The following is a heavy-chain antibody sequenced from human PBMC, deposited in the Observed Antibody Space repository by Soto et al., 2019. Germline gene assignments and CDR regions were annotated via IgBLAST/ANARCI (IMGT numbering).Heavy chain of an antibody. CDR1: GFPFSNYG. J-gene: IGHJ6*02. CDR2: ISYDGGIE. Sequence: QAQLVESGGGVVQTGRSLRLSCAASGFPFSNYGMHWVRQAPGKGLEWVAVISYDGGIEYYTDSVKGRFTISRDNSKNTLYLQMTSLRAEDTALYYCAKDWGSSSRDYYDGMDVWGRGTTVTVS. D-gene: IGHD6-6*01. CDR3: AKDWGSSSRDYYDGMDV. V-gene: IGHV3-30*18.